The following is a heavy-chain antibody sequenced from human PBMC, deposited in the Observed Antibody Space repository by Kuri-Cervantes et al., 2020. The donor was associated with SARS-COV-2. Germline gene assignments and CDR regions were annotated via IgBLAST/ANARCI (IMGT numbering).Heavy chain of an antibody. Sequence: GGSLRLSCAASGLISSNAWMSWVRRAPGKGLEWVSGISWNSGSIYYADSVKGRFTISRDNAKNSLYLQMNSLRAEDTAVYYCARVRVWFGELCHFDYWGQGTLVTVSS. CDR3: ARVRVWFGELCHFDY. D-gene: IGHD3-10*01. J-gene: IGHJ4*02. CDR2: ISWNSGSI. CDR1: GLISSNAW. V-gene: IGHV3-48*04.